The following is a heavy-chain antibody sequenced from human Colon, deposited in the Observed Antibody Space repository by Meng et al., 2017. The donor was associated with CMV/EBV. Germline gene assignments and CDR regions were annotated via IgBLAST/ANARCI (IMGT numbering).Heavy chain of an antibody. CDR2: IYYSGST. D-gene: IGHD3-3*01. J-gene: IGHJ5*02. CDR3: ARTFWSGPLNWFDP. Sequence: SVCPISSSGCDWGWIRQPPGKGLEWIGSIYYSGSTYYNPSLKSRVTISVDTSKNQFSLKLSSVTAADTAVYYCARTFWSGPLNWFDPWGQGTLVTVSS. CDR1: VCPISSSGCD. V-gene: IGHV4-39*01.